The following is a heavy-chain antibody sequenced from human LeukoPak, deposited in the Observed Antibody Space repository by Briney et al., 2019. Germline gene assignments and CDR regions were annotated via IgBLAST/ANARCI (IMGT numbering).Heavy chain of an antibody. D-gene: IGHD3-3*01. V-gene: IGHV3-23*01. CDR3: AFPFWSGYYPFDY. CDR2: ISGSGGST. J-gene: IGHJ4*02. CDR1: GFTFSSYA. Sequence: PGGSLRLSCAASGFTFSSYAMSWVRQAPGKGLEWVSAISGSGGSTYYADSVKGRFTISRDNSKNTLYLQMNSLRAEDTAVYYCAFPFWSGYYPFDYWGQGTLVTVSS.